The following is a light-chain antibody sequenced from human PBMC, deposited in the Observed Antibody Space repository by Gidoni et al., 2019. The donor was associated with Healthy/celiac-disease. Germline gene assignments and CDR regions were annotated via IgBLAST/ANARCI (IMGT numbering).Light chain of an antibody. CDR2: DAS. V-gene: IGKV3-11*01. CDR1: QSVSSY. CDR3: QQRSNWLIT. Sequence: EIVLTQSPAPLSLSPGERATLSCRASQSVSSYLAWYHKKPGQAPRLLIYDASNRATGIPARFSGSGSGTDFTLTISSLEPEEFAVYYCQQRSNWLITFGPGTKVDIK. J-gene: IGKJ3*01.